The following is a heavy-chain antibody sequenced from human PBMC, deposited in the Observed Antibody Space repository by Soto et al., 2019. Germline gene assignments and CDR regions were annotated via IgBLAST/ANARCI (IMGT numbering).Heavy chain of an antibody. V-gene: IGHV1-8*01. CDR1: GYTFTSYD. Sequence: GASVKVSCKASGYTFTSYDINCVRQATGQGLEWMGWMNPNSGNTGYAQKFQGRVTMTRNTSISTAYMELSSLRSEDTAVYYCARVCYDFWSFDYYYYMDVWGKGTTVTVSS. CDR3: ARVCYDFWSFDYYYYMDV. J-gene: IGHJ6*03. D-gene: IGHD3-3*01. CDR2: MNPNSGNT.